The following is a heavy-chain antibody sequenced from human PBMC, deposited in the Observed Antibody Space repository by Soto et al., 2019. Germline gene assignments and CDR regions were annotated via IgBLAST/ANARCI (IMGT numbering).Heavy chain of an antibody. V-gene: IGHV3-23*01. J-gene: IGHJ3*02. Sequence: PGGSLRLSCAASGFTFSSYAMSWVRQAPGKGLEWVSAISGSGGSTYYADSVKGRFTISRDNSKKTLYLQMNSLRAEDTAEYYSAIVVVRSGGSLNSHDAFDIWGQGTMVTVSS. D-gene: IGHD2-15*01. CDR3: AIVVVRSGGSLNSHDAFDI. CDR1: GFTFSSYA. CDR2: ISGSGGST.